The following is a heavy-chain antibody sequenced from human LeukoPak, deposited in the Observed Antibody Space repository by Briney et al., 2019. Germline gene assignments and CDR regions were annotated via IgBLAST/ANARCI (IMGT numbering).Heavy chain of an antibody. CDR2: IRSKTDGGTP. D-gene: IGHD3-22*01. V-gene: IGHV3-15*07. CDR1: GFSFSNAW. J-gene: IGHJ4*02. Sequence: GGSLRLSCAASGFSFSNAWMNWVRQAPGKGLEWVGRIRSKTDGGTPDYGAFVKGRFTISRDDSKNTLYLQMNSLKTEDTAVYYCTTMTYYYDSSGYSGSDYWGQGTLVTVSS. CDR3: TTMTYYYDSSGYSGSDY.